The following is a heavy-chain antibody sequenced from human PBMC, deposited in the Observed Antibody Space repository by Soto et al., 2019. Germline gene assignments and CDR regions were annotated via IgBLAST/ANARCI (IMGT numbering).Heavy chain of an antibody. CDR3: ARTRYYDFWSGYNY. D-gene: IGHD3-3*01. CDR2: IYHSGST. V-gene: IGHV4-4*02. J-gene: IGHJ4*02. CDR1: GGSISSSNW. Sequence: LSLTCAVSGGSISSSNWWSWVRQPPGKGLEWIGEIYHSGSTNYNPSLKSRVTISVDKSKNQFSLKLSSVTAADTVVYYCARTRYYDFWSGYNYWGQGTLVTVSS.